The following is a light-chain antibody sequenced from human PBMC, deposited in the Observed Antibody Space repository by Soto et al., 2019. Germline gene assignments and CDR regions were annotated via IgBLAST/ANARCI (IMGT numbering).Light chain of an antibody. CDR3: QHYNFWPHT. Sequence: EIVMTQYPGTLSLSPGERSTLSCMASQSVSNNYLAWYQQKPGQAPRLLIYGASNRATGITARFSGSGSGTEFTLTISSLQSEDVSVYFCQHYNFWPHTFGPGTQVEIK. CDR2: GAS. V-gene: IGKV3-15*01. J-gene: IGKJ2*01. CDR1: QSVSNN.